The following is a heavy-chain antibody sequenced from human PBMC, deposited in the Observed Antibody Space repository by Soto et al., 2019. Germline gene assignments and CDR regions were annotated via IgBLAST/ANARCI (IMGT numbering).Heavy chain of an antibody. CDR2: IYYSGST. J-gene: IGHJ5*02. Sequence: SETLSLTCTVSGGSISSYYWSWIRQPPGKGLEWIGYIYYSGSTNYNPSLKGRVTISVDTSKNQFSLKLSSVTAADTAVYYCARYGSGSSVWFDPWGQGTLVTVS. V-gene: IGHV4-59*01. D-gene: IGHD3-10*01. CDR3: ARYGSGSSVWFDP. CDR1: GGSISSYY.